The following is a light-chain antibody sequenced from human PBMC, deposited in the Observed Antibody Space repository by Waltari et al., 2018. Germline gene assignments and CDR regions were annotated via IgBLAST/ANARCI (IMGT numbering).Light chain of an antibody. J-gene: IGKJ4*01. CDR3: QQYYSSPLT. CDR1: QRVLSSSNNLNY. CDR2: WAS. Sequence: DIVMTQSPDSLAVSLGERATINCKSSQRVLSSSNNLNYLAWYQQKPGQPPNLLIYWASTRESGVPDRFSGSGSGTDFTLTISSLQAEDVAVYYCQQYYSSPLTFGGGTKVEIK. V-gene: IGKV4-1*01.